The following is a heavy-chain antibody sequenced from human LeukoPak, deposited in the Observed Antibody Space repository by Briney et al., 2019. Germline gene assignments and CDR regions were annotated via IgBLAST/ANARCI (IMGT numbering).Heavy chain of an antibody. V-gene: IGHV3-30*02. Sequence: GGSLRLSCAASGFIFSSYGMHWVRQAPGKGLEWVAFIRYDGTNKYYADSVKGRFTISRDNSKNTLHLQMNSLRGDDTAVYYCAKDQSGGVFPRDFDYWGQGALVTVSS. CDR1: GFIFSSYG. J-gene: IGHJ4*02. D-gene: IGHD2-15*01. CDR3: AKDQSGGVFPRDFDY. CDR2: IRYDGTNK.